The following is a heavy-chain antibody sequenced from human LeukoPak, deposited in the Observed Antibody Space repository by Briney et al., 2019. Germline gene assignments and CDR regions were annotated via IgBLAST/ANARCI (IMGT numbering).Heavy chain of an antibody. CDR3: ARTRYCSGGSCYSGPLDY. J-gene: IGHJ4*02. CDR1: GGTFSSYA. D-gene: IGHD2-15*01. CDR2: IIPIFGTA. V-gene: IGHV1-69*05. Sequence: GASVKVSCKASGGTFSSYAISWVRQAPGQGLEWMGGIIPIFGTANYAQKFQGRVTMTRDTSTSTVYMELSSLRSEDTAVYYCARTRYCSGGSCYSGPLDYWGQGTLVTVSS.